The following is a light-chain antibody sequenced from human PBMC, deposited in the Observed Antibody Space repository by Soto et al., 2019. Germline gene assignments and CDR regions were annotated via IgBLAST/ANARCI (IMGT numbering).Light chain of an antibody. CDR2: ANI. V-gene: IGLV1-40*01. CDR3: QSYDSSLSGYV. Sequence: QSVLTQSPSVSGASGQRVTISCTGSSSNIGAGYDVHWYQQLPGTAPKLLIFANINRPSGVPDRFSGSKSGTSASLAITGLRAEDEADYYCQSYDSSLSGYVFGTGTKVTVL. CDR1: SSNIGAGYD. J-gene: IGLJ1*01.